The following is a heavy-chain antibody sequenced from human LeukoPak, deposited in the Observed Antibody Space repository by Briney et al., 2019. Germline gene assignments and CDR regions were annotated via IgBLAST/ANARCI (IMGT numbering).Heavy chain of an antibody. J-gene: IGHJ4*02. D-gene: IGHD3-9*01. Sequence: PSQTLSLTCTVSGGSIGSGDYYWSWIRQPPGKGLEWIGYIYYSGSTYYNPSLKSRVTISVDTSKNQFSLKLSSVTAADTAVYYCARETRYDILTGYFIYYFDYWGQGTLVTVSS. V-gene: IGHV4-30-4*01. CDR2: IYYSGST. CDR3: ARETRYDILTGYFIYYFDY. CDR1: GGSIGSGDYY.